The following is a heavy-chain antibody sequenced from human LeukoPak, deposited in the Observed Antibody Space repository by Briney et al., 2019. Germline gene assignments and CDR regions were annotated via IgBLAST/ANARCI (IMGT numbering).Heavy chain of an antibody. D-gene: IGHD6-19*01. J-gene: IGHJ4*02. CDR2: ISSSSSYI. Sequence: GGSLGLSCAASGFTFSSYSMNWVRQAPGKGLEWVSSISSSSSYIYYADSVKGRFTISRDNAKNSLYLQMNSLRAEDTAVYYCAELSSGWFVYWGQGTPVTVSS. V-gene: IGHV3-21*01. CDR1: GFTFSSYS. CDR3: AELSSGWFVY.